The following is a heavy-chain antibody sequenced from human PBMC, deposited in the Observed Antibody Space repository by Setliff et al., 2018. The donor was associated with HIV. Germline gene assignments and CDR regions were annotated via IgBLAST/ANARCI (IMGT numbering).Heavy chain of an antibody. CDR2: GHYSGNT. CDR1: GVSITSYY. D-gene: IGHD1-26*01. V-gene: IGHV4-59*08. CDR3: ARWEAAQKAFDI. J-gene: IGHJ3*02. Sequence: SATLSLTCTVSGVSITSYYWNWIRQPPGKGLEWIGYGHYSGNTKQNPSLRSRVTISVDTSKNQLSLTLYSVSAADTAVYYCARWEAAQKAFDIWGHGTMVTVSS.